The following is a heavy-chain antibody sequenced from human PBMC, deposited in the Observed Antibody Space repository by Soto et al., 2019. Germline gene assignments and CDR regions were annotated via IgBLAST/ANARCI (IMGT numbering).Heavy chain of an antibody. CDR2: ISSSGSTI. CDR3: ARAPYNWNDVAISWFDP. Sequence: PGGSLRLSCAASGFTFSDYYMSWIRQAPGKGLEWVSYISSSGSTIYYADSVKGRFTISRDNAKNSLYLQMNSLRAEDTAVYYCARAPYNWNDVAISWFDPWGQGTLVTVSS. J-gene: IGHJ5*02. D-gene: IGHD1-20*01. V-gene: IGHV3-11*01. CDR1: GFTFSDYY.